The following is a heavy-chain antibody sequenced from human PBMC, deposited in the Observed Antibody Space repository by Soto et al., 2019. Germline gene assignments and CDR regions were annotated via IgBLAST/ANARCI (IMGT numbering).Heavy chain of an antibody. CDR3: ARQAAAGKYYYGMDV. CDR2: IYPGDSDT. D-gene: IGHD6-13*01. J-gene: IGHJ6*02. CDR1: GYSFTSYW. Sequence: PGESLKISCKGSGYSFTSYWIGWVRQMPGKGLEWMGIIYPGDSDTRYSPSFQGQVTISADKSISTAYLQWSSLKASDTAMYYCARQAAAGKYYYGMDVWGQGTTVTVS. V-gene: IGHV5-51*01.